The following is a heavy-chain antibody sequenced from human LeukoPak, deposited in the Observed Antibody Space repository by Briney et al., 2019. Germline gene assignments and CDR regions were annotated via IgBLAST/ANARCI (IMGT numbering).Heavy chain of an antibody. J-gene: IGHJ4*02. Sequence: AGGSLRLSCAASGFTFSSYSMNWVRQAPGKGLEWVSSISSSSSYIYYADSVKGRFTISRDNSKNTLYLQMNSLRAEDTAVYYCASRSYDILTGTTPSGYWGQGTLVTVSS. V-gene: IGHV3-21*04. CDR3: ASRSYDILTGTTPSGY. CDR2: ISSSSSYI. D-gene: IGHD3-9*01. CDR1: GFTFSSYS.